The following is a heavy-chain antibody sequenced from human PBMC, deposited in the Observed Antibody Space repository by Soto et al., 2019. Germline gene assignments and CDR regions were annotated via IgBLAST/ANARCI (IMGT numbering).Heavy chain of an antibody. J-gene: IGHJ6*02. CDR2: IIPIFGTA. Sequence: QVQLVQSGAEVKKPGSSVKVSCKASGGTFSSYAISWVRQAPGQGLEWMGGIIPIFGTANYAQKFQGRVTIPADKSTSRAYMELSSLRSEDTAVYYCAREGSPRDYYYGMDVWGQGTTVTVSS. V-gene: IGHV1-69*06. CDR3: AREGSPRDYYYGMDV. D-gene: IGHD6-13*01. CDR1: GGTFSSYA.